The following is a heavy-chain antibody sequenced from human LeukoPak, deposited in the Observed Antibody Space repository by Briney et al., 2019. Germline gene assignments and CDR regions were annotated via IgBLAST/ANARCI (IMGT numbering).Heavy chain of an antibody. D-gene: IGHD1-26*01. J-gene: IGHJ4*02. V-gene: IGHV1-8*01. CDR3: ARVPYVGSYYGRYYFDY. CDR2: MNPNSGNT. CDR1: GYTFTSYD. Sequence: ASVKVSCKASGYTFTSYDINWVRQATGQGLEWMGWMNPNSGNTGYAQKFQGRVTMTRNTSISTAYMELSSLRSEDTAVYYCARVPYVGSYYGRYYFDYWGQGTLVTVSS.